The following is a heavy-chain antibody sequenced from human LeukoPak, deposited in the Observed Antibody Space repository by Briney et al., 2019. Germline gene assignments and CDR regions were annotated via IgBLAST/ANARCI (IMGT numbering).Heavy chain of an antibody. CDR1: GGSFSGYY. CDR3: ARGRRYSSSWHKVGYYFDY. Sequence: SETLSLICAVYGGSFSGYYWSWIRQPPGKGLEWIGEINHSGSTNYNPSLKSRVTISVDTSKNQFSLKLSSVTAADTAVYYCARGRRYSSSWHKVGYYFDYWGQGTLVTVSS. CDR2: INHSGST. D-gene: IGHD6-13*01. J-gene: IGHJ4*02. V-gene: IGHV4-34*01.